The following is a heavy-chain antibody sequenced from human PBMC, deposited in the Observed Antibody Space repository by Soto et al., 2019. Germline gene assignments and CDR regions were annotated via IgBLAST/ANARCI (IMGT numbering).Heavy chain of an antibody. J-gene: IGHJ4*02. CDR3: AKEFSKYSSSLGY. Sequence: QVQLVESGGGVVQPGRSLRLSCAASGFTFSNSAMHWVRQAPGKGLEWVAVISYDGSSKYNADSVKGRFTISRDNSKNTLYLKMNSLRAEDTAVYYCAKEFSKYSSSLGYWGQGTLVTVSS. CDR1: GFTFSNSA. V-gene: IGHV3-30-3*02. CDR2: ISYDGSSK. D-gene: IGHD6-13*01.